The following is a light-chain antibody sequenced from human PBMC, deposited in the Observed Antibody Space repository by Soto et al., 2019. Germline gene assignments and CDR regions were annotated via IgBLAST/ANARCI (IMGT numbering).Light chain of an antibody. CDR1: QSVNNNY. J-gene: IGKJ3*01. V-gene: IGKV3-20*01. CDR2: GAS. CDR3: QQYGDSPFT. Sequence: EIMLTQSPGTLALSPGERATLSCRASQSVNNNYLTWYQQKRGQAPRLLIHGASSRATGIPDRFSGSGSGTDFTLTIRRLEPEDFAVYYCQQYGDSPFTFGHGTKVGIK.